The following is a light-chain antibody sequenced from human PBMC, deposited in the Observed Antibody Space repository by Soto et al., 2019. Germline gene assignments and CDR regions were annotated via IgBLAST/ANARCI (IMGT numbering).Light chain of an antibody. CDR2: AAA. CDR1: QGISSF. V-gene: IGKV1-8*01. Sequence: AIRMTQSPSSISASTGDRVTITCRASQGISSFLAWYQQKPGKAPKLLIYAAATLQRGAPSRFSASGSGTDFTLTISRLQSEDFATYFWQQCLSYPYTFGQGTKLEI. J-gene: IGKJ2*01. CDR3: QQCLSYPYT.